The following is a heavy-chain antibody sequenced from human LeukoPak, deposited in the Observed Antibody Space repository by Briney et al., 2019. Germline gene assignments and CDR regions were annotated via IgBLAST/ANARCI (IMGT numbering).Heavy chain of an antibody. J-gene: IGHJ4*02. CDR1: SGSISAYS. CDR3: VRWGGTASDY. V-gene: IGHV4-4*07. CDR2: IYTSGST. Sequence: PSETLSLTRTVSSGSISAYSWSWIRQPAGKGLEWIGRIYTSGSTNYNPSLKSRVTMSADRSKNQFSLKLSSVTAADTAVYYCVRWGGTASDYWGQGTLVTVPS. D-gene: IGHD3-16*01.